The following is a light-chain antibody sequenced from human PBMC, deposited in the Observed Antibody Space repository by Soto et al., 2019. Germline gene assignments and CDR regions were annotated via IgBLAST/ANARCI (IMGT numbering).Light chain of an antibody. CDR2: AAS. Sequence: DIQRTQSPSSLSASAGDRVTITCRASQSIRTSLNWYQQKPGKAPKVLIYAASNLQSGVPSRFSGSGSGTHFTLTISSLQPEDFATYYCQQSYRTPRTFGPGTKVDIK. J-gene: IGKJ3*01. V-gene: IGKV1-39*01. CDR1: QSIRTS. CDR3: QQSYRTPRT.